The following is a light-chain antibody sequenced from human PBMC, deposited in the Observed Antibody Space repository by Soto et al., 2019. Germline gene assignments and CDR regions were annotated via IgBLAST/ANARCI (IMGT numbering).Light chain of an antibody. Sequence: DIQMTQSPSTLSASVGDRVTITCRASQSISSWLAWFQQKPGKAPKLLIYDASSLESGVPSRFSGSGYGTEFTLTVSSLQPDDFATYYCQHYNSYSYTFGQGTKLEIK. J-gene: IGKJ2*01. V-gene: IGKV1-5*01. CDR2: DAS. CDR3: QHYNSYSYT. CDR1: QSISSW.